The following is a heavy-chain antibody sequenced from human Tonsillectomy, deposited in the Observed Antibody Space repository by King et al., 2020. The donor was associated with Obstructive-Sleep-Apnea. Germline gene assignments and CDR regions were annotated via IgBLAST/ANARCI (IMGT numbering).Heavy chain of an antibody. CDR3: ARVGVDYDILTGHNRHRDWFDP. J-gene: IGHJ5*02. CDR2: IDFDGST. CDR1: GGSISSYH. Sequence: QLQESGPGLVKPSETLSLTCTVSGGSISSYHWSWIRQPPGKGLEWIGYIDFDGSTSYNPSLKSRVTILVDTSKSQFSLKLTSVTAADTADYYCARVGVDYDILTGHNRHRDWFDPWGQGTLVTVSS. D-gene: IGHD3-9*01. V-gene: IGHV4-59*01.